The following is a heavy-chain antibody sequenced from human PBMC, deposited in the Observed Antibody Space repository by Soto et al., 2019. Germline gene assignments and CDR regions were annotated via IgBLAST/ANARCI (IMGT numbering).Heavy chain of an antibody. J-gene: IGHJ4*02. Sequence: QVQLQESGPGLVKPSGTLSLTCAVSSGSISSSNWWSWVRQPPGKGLEWIGEIYHSGSTNYNSSLNSRFTISVDKSKNQFSLKLSSVIAADSALCYCARLDCSGGSGQEKWGQGTLVTVCS. V-gene: IGHV4-4*02. D-gene: IGHD2-15*01. CDR2: IYHSGST. CDR1: SGSISSSNW. CDR3: ARLDCSGGSGQEK.